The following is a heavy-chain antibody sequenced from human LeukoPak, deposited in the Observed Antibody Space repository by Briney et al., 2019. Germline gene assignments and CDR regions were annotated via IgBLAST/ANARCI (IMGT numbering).Heavy chain of an antibody. Sequence: PGGSLRLSCAASGFTFSSYAMSWVRQAPGKGLEWVSAISGSGGTTYYADSVKGRFIISRDNSKNTLYLQMNSLRVDDTAMYYCARRQSRGPIDYWGQGTLVTVSS. J-gene: IGHJ4*02. D-gene: IGHD3-10*01. CDR1: GFTFSSYA. V-gene: IGHV3-23*01. CDR2: ISGSGGTT. CDR3: ARRQSRGPIDY.